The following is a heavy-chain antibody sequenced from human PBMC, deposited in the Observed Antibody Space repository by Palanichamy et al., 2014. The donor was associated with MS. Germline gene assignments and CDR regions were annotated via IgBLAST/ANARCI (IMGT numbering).Heavy chain of an antibody. D-gene: IGHD3-16*01. V-gene: IGHV3-11*01. J-gene: IGHJ4*02. CDR1: GFTLSEYY. CDR3: ARDRFGLFDF. Sequence: QVQLVESGGGLVKPGGSLRLSCVASGFTLSEYYMSWLRQAPGKGLEWVSYISSRSDVILYADSVKGRFTISRDNAKNSLYLQMNSLRAEDTAVYYCARDRFGLFDFWGQGSLVTVSS. CDR2: ISSRSDVI.